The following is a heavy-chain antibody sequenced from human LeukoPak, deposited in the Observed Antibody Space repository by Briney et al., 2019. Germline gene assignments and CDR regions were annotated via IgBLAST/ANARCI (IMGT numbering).Heavy chain of an antibody. D-gene: IGHD3-22*01. J-gene: IGHJ1*01. CDR1: GFTFSETW. V-gene: IGHV3-23*01. CDR3: AIMHGYYDGSGYWVQ. Sequence: PGGSLRLSCAASGFTFSETWMNWVRQAPGKGLEWVSFITPNADRAAYADSVEGRFTISRDNPRSTLYMQMNSLRDEDTAVYYCAIMHGYYDGSGYWVQWGQGTLVTVSS. CDR2: ITPNADRA.